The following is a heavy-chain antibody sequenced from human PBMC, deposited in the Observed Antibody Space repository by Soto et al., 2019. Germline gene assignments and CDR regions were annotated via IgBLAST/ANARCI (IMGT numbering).Heavy chain of an antibody. J-gene: IGHJ3*02. V-gene: IGHV3-30*18. CDR1: GFTFSSYG. D-gene: IGHD2-15*01. CDR3: AKWYCSGGSCYHAGAFDI. Sequence: PGGSLRLSCAASGFTFSSYGMHWVRQAPGKGLEWVAVISYDGSNKYYADSVKGRFTISRDKSKNTLYLQMNSLRAEDTAVYYCAKWYCSGGSCYHAGAFDIWGQGTMVTVSS. CDR2: ISYDGSNK.